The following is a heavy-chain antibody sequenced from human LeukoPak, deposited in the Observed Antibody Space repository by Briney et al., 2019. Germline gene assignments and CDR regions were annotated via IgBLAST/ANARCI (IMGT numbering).Heavy chain of an antibody. D-gene: IGHD2-2*01. CDR2: INHSGST. J-gene: IGHJ5*02. V-gene: IGHV4-34*01. CDR3: ARGLSPRYQLLGPSNWFDP. Sequence: PSETLSLTCAVYGGSFSGYYWSWIRQPPGKGLEWIGEINHSGSTNYNPSLKSRVAISVDTSKNQFSLKLSSVTAADTAVYYCARGLSPRYQLLGPSNWFDPWGQGTLVTVSS. CDR1: GGSFSGYY.